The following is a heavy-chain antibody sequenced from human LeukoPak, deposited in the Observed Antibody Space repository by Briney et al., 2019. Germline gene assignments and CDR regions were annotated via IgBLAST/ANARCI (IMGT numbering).Heavy chain of an antibody. CDR2: ISSSRSYI. J-gene: IGHJ4*02. Sequence: PGGSLRLSCAASGSTFSNPSLNWVRQAPGKGMEWVSSISSSRSYIYYADSVKGRFTISRDNAKNSLYLQMNSLGAEDTAVYYCAREGGFCFGDTCRFFDFWGQGTLVTVSS. V-gene: IGHV3-21*01. CDR1: GSTFSNPS. D-gene: IGHD2-15*01. CDR3: AREGGFCFGDTCRFFDF.